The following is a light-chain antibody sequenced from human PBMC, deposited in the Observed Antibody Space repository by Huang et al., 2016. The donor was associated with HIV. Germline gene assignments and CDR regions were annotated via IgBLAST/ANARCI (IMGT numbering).Light chain of an antibody. CDR2: ATS. CDR1: QSVGNY. V-gene: IGKV3-11*01. CDR3: QQRSSGVT. J-gene: IGKJ4*01. Sequence: IVLTQSPATLSWYPGERVTLSCRASQSVGNYIAWYQQHPGQSPKLLVYATSSRAPGTPVRFSGSGSGTDFTLTISSLESEDFAVYYCQQRSSGVTFGGGTKVQVK.